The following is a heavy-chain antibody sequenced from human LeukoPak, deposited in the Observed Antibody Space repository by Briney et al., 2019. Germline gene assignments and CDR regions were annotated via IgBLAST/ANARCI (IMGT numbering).Heavy chain of an antibody. CDR3: ARGSDYDFWSGYSDY. Sequence: GGSLRLSCAASGFTFSNYWMHWVRQAPGKGLVWVSRINSDGINTSYADSVKGRFTISRDNAKNTLNLQMNSLRAEDTAVYYCARGSDYDFWSGYSDYWGQGTLVTVSS. J-gene: IGHJ4*02. CDR1: GFTFSNYW. D-gene: IGHD3-3*01. CDR2: INSDGINT. V-gene: IGHV3-74*01.